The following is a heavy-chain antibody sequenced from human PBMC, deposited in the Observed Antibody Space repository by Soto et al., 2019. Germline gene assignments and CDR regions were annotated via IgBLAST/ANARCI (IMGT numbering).Heavy chain of an antibody. CDR2: IYYSGST. CDR3: ARDLGEQQLGTDYYYYGMDV. Sequence: SETLSLTCTVSGGSISSGGYYWSWIRQPPGKGLEWIGYIYYSGSTNYNPSLKSRVTISVDTSKNQFSLKLSSVTAADTAVYYCARDLGEQQLGTDYYYYGMDVWGQGTTVTVSS. J-gene: IGHJ6*02. D-gene: IGHD6-13*01. CDR1: GGSISSGGYY. V-gene: IGHV4-61*08.